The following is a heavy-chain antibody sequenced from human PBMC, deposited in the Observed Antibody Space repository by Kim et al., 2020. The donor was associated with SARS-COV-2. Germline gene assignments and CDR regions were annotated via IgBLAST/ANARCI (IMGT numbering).Heavy chain of an antibody. CDR3: ARDEGGDYYDSSGPRWNWFDP. CDR1: GGSISSSSYY. CDR2: IYYSGST. D-gene: IGHD3-22*01. J-gene: IGHJ5*02. Sequence: SETLSLTCTVSGGSISSSSYYWGWIRQPPGKGLEWIGSIYYSGSTYYNPSLKSRVTISVDTSKNQFSLKLSSVTAADTAVYYCARDEGGDYYDSSGPRWNWFDPWGQGTLVTVSS. V-gene: IGHV4-39*07.